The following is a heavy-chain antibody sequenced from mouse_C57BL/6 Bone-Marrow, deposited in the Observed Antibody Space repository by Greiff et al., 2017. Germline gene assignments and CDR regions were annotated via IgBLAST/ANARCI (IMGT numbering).Heavy chain of an antibody. CDR3: ARSVTTRDYYAMDY. D-gene: IGHD2-2*01. CDR1: GYAFSSYW. V-gene: IGHV1-80*01. CDR2: IYPGDGDT. J-gene: IGHJ4*01. Sequence: QVQLQQSGAELVKPGASVKISCKASGYAFSSYWMNWVKQRPGKGLEWIGQIYPGDGDTNYNGKFKGKATLTADKSSSTAYMQLSSLTSEDSAVYFCARSVTTRDYYAMDYWGEGTSVTVSS.